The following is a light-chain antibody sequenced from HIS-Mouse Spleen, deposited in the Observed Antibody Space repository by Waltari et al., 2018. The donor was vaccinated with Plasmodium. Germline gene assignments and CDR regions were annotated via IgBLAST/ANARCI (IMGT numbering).Light chain of an antibody. J-gene: IGLJ2*01. CDR3: QAWDSSTVV. V-gene: IGLV3-1*01. Sequence: SYELTQPPSVSVFPGQTASITCSGDKLGDKYACWYQQKPGQSPVLVIYQDSKRPSGIPGRFSGSNSGNTANLTMSGTQARDEADYYCQAWDSSTVVFGGGTKLTVL. CDR2: QDS. CDR1: KLGDKY.